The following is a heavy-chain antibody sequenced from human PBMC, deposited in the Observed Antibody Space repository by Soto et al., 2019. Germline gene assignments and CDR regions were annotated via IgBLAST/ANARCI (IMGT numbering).Heavy chain of an antibody. Sequence: SQTLSLTCAISGDSVSSNIAAWNRIRQSPSRGLEWLGRTYYRSKWFSEYALSVKSRISISADTSKNQFSLQLSSVTLEDTAVYYCVRDGDCSGGTDFQYWGQGTLVTVSS. CDR3: VRDGDCSGGTDFQY. D-gene: IGHD2-21*02. J-gene: IGHJ4*02. CDR1: GDSVSSNIAA. V-gene: IGHV6-1*01. CDR2: TYYRSKWFS.